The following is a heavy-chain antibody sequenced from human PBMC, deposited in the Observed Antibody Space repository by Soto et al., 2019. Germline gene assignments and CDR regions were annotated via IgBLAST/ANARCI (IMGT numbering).Heavy chain of an antibody. Sequence: PSETLSLTCTVSGGSIGSSDYYWGWIRQPPGKGLEWIGNIYDSGSTSYNPSLKSRVTMSVDTSKNQFSLKLSSVTAADTAIYYCARVQYSGTGVRFDYWGQGTLVTVSS. CDR1: GGSIGSSDYY. CDR3: ARVQYSGTGVRFDY. CDR2: IYDSGST. J-gene: IGHJ4*02. V-gene: IGHV4-39*07. D-gene: IGHD1-7*01.